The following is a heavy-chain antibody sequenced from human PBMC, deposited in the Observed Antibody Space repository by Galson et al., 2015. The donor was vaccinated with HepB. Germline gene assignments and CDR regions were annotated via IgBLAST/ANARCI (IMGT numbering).Heavy chain of an antibody. D-gene: IGHD2-15*01. CDR2: ISGYDNDA. CDR1: GYTFTHFG. V-gene: IGHV1-18*01. CDR3: VRDHCCGDSCYLGEDFFDS. Sequence: SVKVSCKASGYTFTHFGVSWVRQAPGQGLEWMGWISGYDNDANYAQKFQGRLTMTRDTFTNTAYMELRSLTSVDTAVYYCVRDHCCGDSCYLGEDFFDSWGQGTLVTVSS. J-gene: IGHJ4*02.